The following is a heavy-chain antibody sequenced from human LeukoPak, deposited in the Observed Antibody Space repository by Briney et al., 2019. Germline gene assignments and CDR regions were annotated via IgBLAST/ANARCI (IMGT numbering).Heavy chain of an antibody. CDR1: GFTFSSYG. CDR2: IRYDGSNK. D-gene: IGHD3-9*01. CDR3: AKVGEDYDILTGYPYFDY. V-gene: IGHV3-30*02. J-gene: IGHJ4*02. Sequence: GGSLRLSCAASGFTFSSYGMHWVRQAPGKGLEWVAFIRYDGSNKYYADSVKGRFTISRDNSKNTLYLQMNSLRAEDTAVYYCAKVGEDYDILTGYPYFDYWGQGTLVTVSS.